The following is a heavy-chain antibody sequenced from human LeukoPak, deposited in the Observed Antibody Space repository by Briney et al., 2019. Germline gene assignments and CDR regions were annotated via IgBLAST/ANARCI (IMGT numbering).Heavy chain of an antibody. CDR1: GFTFSSYS. Sequence: GGSLRLSCAASGFTFSSYSMNWVRQAPGKGLEWVSSISSSSSYIYYADSVKGRFTISRDNAKNSLYLQMNSLRAEDTAVYYCARAITMIVVAMGYWGQGTLVTVSS. CDR2: ISSSSSYI. D-gene: IGHD3-22*01. J-gene: IGHJ4*02. CDR3: ARAITMIVVAMGY. V-gene: IGHV3-21*01.